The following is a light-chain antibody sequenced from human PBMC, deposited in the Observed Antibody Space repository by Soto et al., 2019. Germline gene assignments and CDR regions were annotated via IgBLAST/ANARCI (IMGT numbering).Light chain of an antibody. J-gene: IGKJ4*01. CDR1: QTINIF. Sequence: DIQMTHSPSSLASSFESRLTVTCLASQTINIFLNWYQQKPGKAPQLLIYSASTLQSGVPSRFSGSGSGTDFTLTISSLQPEDFATYYCHQTYSTPRTFGGGTKVDIK. V-gene: IGKV1-39*01. CDR2: SAS. CDR3: HQTYSTPRT.